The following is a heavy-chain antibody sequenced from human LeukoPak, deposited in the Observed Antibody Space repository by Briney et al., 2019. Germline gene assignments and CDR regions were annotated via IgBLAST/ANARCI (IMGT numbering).Heavy chain of an antibody. CDR1: GDSVSSSVYY. CDR2: AYYSGST. Sequence: PSETLSLTCSVSGDSVSSSVYYWGWIRQPPGKGLEWIGSAYYSGSTYYNPSLESRVTISLDKSKNQLSLKLTSVTAADTAVYYCAKYPTRSSGRYLGVDYWGQGTLVTVSS. D-gene: IGHD6-19*01. J-gene: IGHJ4*02. CDR3: AKYPTRSSGRYLGVDY. V-gene: IGHV4-39*07.